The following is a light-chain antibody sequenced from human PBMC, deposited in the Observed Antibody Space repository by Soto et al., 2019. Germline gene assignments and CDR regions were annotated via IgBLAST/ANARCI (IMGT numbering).Light chain of an antibody. Sequence: DIHITHSPSTLSASVGDRVTITCRASQSISSWLAWYQQKPGKAPKLLIYDASSLESGVPSRFSGSGSGTEFTLTISSLQPDDFATYYCQQYNSYSTFGPGTKVDIK. CDR3: QQYNSYST. J-gene: IGKJ3*01. V-gene: IGKV1-5*01. CDR2: DAS. CDR1: QSISSW.